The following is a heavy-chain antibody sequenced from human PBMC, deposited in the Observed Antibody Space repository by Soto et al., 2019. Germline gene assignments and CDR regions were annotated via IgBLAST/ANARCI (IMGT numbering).Heavy chain of an antibody. J-gene: IGHJ4*01. CDR2: IYPYDSDT. CDR1: GYSFTSYW. Sequence: GESLKISCKTSGYSFTSYWIGWVRQMPGKGMEWMGNIYPYDSDTRYSPCFQGQVTISADTSITTAYRQWSGLRASDTAMYFCAGHLVGSTRGNFDYWGPGTLVTVSS. V-gene: IGHV5-51*01. D-gene: IGHD2-2*01. CDR3: AGHLVGSTRGNFDY.